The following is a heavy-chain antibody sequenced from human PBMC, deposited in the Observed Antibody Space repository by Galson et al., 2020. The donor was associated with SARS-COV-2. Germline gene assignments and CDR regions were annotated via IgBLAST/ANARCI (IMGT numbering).Heavy chain of an antibody. Sequence: ASVKVSCKAPGYTFTSYGISWVRQAPGQGLEWMGWISAYNGNTNYAQKPQGRVTMTTDTSTSTAYMELRSLRSDDTAVYYCARAIGPVLRYFDWLLQSYYYYMDVWGKGTTVTISS. CDR2: ISAYNGNT. V-gene: IGHV1-18*01. CDR3: ARAIGPVLRYFDWLLQSYYYYMDV. D-gene: IGHD3-9*01. J-gene: IGHJ6*03. CDR1: GYTFTSYG.